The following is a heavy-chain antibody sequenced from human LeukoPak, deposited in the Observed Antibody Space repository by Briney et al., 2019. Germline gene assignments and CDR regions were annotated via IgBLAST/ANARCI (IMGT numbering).Heavy chain of an antibody. J-gene: IGHJ6*02. CDR3: ARERELRFLEWLLSYYYGMDV. V-gene: IGHV1-46*01. CDR1: GHTFTTYY. CDR2: INPSGGST. Sequence: ASVKVSCKASGHTFTTYYVHLVRQAPGQGLEWMGIINPSGGSTSYAQKFQGRVTMTRDTSTSTVYMELSSLRSEDTAVYYCARERELRFLEWLLSYYYGMDVWGQGTTVTVSS. D-gene: IGHD3-3*01.